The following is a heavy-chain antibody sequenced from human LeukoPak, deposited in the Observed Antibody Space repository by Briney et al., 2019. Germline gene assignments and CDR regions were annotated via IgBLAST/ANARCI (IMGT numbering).Heavy chain of an antibody. CDR2: IYYSGST. Sequence: SETLSLTCTVSGGSVSSGNYYWSWIRQPPGKGLEWIGYIYYSGSTNYNPSLKSRVTISVDTSKNQFSLKLSSVTAADTAVYYCARSMVNYYYYGMDVWGQGTTVTVSS. V-gene: IGHV4-61*01. CDR1: GGSVSSGNYY. D-gene: IGHD3-10*01. CDR3: ARSMVNYYYYGMDV. J-gene: IGHJ6*02.